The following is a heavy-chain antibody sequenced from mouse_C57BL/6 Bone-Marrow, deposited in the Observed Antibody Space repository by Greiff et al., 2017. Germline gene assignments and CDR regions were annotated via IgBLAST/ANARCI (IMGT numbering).Heavy chain of an antibody. CDR3: ARRGTTVVATGDY. CDR1: GYTFTSYW. J-gene: IGHJ2*01. D-gene: IGHD1-1*01. Sequence: QVQLQQPGAELVKPGASVKLSCKASGYTFTSYWMQWVKQRPGQGLEWIGEIDPSDSYTNYNQKFKGKATLTVDTSSSTAYMQLSSLTSEDSAVYYCARRGTTVVATGDYWGQGTTLTVSS. V-gene: IGHV1-50*01. CDR2: IDPSDSYT.